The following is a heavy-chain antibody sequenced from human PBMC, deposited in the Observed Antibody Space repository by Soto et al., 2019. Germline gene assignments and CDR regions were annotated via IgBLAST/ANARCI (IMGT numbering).Heavy chain of an antibody. CDR1: GYTFTSYA. J-gene: IGHJ4*02. CDR2: INAGNGNT. Sequence: QVQLVQSGAEVKKPGASVKVSCKASGYTFTSYAMHWVRQAPGQRLEWMGWINAGNGNTNIHRTSRAESPLPGTSASTAYMELSSLRSEDTAVYYCARSIRLAGDYWGQGTLVTVSS. CDR3: ARSIRLAGDY. V-gene: IGHV1-3*01.